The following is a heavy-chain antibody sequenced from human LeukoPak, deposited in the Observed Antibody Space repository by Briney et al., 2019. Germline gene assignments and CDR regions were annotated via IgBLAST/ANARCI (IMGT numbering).Heavy chain of an antibody. J-gene: IGHJ4*02. CDR1: GITFSNSW. Sequence: GGSLRLSCAASGITFSNSWMPWVRQAPGKGLEWVGRIYRSSNGETTDYGVHVKFRVTRSRADSKKTLYLQMMSLKNKDTADCYCTPYRSGSCPFWGQGTLVTVSS. CDR2: IYRSSNGETT. CDR3: TPYRSGSCPF. D-gene: IGHD6-19*01. V-gene: IGHV3-15*01.